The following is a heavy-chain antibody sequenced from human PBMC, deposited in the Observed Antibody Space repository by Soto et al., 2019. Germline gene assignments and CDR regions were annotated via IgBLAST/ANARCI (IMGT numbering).Heavy chain of an antibody. CDR2: ISSRSGTI. CDR1: GFTFNSYS. D-gene: IGHD3-9*01. J-gene: IGHJ4*02. Sequence: EVQLVESGGGLVQPGGSLRLSCAASGFTFNSYSMNWVRQAPGKGLEWVSYISSRSGTIHYADSVKGRFTISRDNAKNSLYLQMNSLRVEDTAVYYCARERHVILTGNFEGPLDYWGQGTLVTVSS. CDR3: ARERHVILTGNFEGPLDY. V-gene: IGHV3-48*01.